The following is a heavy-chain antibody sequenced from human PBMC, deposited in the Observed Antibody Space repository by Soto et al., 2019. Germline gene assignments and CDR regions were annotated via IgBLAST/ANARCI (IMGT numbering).Heavy chain of an antibody. CDR3: GRGGSDSPMAPGY. CDR1: GFTFSSYW. D-gene: IGHD5-18*01. Sequence: GGSLRLSCAASGFTFSSYWMHWVRQAPGKGLVWVSRINPDGSATNYADSVKGRFTISRDNAKNTLYLQMDSLRAEDTAVFYCGRGGSDSPMAPGYWGQGTLVTVSS. J-gene: IGHJ4*02. V-gene: IGHV3-74*01. CDR2: INPDGSAT.